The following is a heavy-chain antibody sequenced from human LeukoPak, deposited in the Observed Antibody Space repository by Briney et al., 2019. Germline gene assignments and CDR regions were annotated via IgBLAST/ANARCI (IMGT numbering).Heavy chain of an antibody. CDR1: GYSFTTHW. CDR2: IYPGDSDT. D-gene: IGHD1-26*01. CDR3: ARQSSRWEPPGD. J-gene: IGHJ4*02. V-gene: IGHV5-51*01. Sequence: GESLKISCKASGYSFTTHWIGWVRQMPGKGLEWMGIIYPGDSDTRYSPSFQGHVTISADKSISTAYLQWSSLKASDTAMYFCARQSSRWEPPGDWGQGTLVTVSS.